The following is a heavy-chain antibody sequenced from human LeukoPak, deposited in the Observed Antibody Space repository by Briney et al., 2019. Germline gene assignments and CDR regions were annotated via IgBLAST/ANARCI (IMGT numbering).Heavy chain of an antibody. CDR3: ARINGSESYWYYYYYMDV. V-gene: IGHV4-39*07. Sequence: SETLSLTCTVSGGSIRSSSYYWGWIRQPPGKGLEWIGTIYYSGSTYYNPSLKSRVTISVDTSKNQFSLKLSSVTAADTAVYYCARINGSESYWYYYYYMDVWGKGTTVTVSS. CDR2: IYYSGST. CDR1: GGSIRSSSYY. J-gene: IGHJ6*03. D-gene: IGHD3-10*01.